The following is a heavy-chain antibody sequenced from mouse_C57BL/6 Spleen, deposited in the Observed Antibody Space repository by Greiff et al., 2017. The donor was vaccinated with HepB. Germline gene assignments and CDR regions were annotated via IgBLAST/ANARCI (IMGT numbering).Heavy chain of an antibody. J-gene: IGHJ1*03. CDR2: IWTGGGT. Sequence: VQLQESGPGLVAPSQSLSITCTVSGFSLTSYAISWVRQPPGKGLEWLEVIWTGGGTNYNSARKSRLSISKDNSKSQAFLKMNSLQTDDTARYYCARHPNYNGWYFDVWGTGTTVTVSS. CDR3: ARHPNYNGWYFDV. CDR1: GFSLTSYA. D-gene: IGHD1-1*01. V-gene: IGHV2-9-1*01.